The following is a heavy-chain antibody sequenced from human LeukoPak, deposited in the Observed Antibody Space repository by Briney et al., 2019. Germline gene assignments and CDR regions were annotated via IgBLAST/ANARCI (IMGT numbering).Heavy chain of an antibody. J-gene: IGHJ4*02. D-gene: IGHD3-22*01. Sequence: PGGSLRLSCAASGFTFSSYRIAWVRQAPGKGLEWLSYISSSSTIYYADSVKGRFTISRDNAKNSVYLQMNSLRAEDTAVYYCARVWSSGYTKDYWGQGTRVTVSS. CDR1: GFTFSSYR. CDR2: ISSSSTI. CDR3: ARVWSSGYTKDY. V-gene: IGHV3-48*04.